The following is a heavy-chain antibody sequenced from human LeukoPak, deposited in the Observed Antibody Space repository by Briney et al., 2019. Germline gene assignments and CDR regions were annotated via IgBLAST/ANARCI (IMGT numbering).Heavy chain of an antibody. Sequence: GASVKVSCKVSGYTLTELSMHWVRQAPGKGLEWMGGFDPEDGETIYAQKFQGRVTMTEDTSTDTAYMELSSLRSEDTAVYYCATPGGDSSGYYYQFQHWGQGTLVTVSS. CDR2: FDPEDGET. CDR3: ATPGGDSSGYYYQFQH. D-gene: IGHD3-22*01. CDR1: GYTLTELS. J-gene: IGHJ1*01. V-gene: IGHV1-24*01.